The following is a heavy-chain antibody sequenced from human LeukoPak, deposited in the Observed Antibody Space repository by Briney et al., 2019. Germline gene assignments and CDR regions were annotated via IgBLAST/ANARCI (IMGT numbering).Heavy chain of an antibody. CDR2: IKSKTDGGTT. CDR3: TTRRIAAAGTYNWFDP. V-gene: IGHV3-15*07. J-gene: IGHJ5*02. Sequence: RPGGSLRLSCAASGFTFSNAWMNWVRQAPGKGLEWVGRIKSKTDGGTTDYAAPVKGRFTNSRDDSKNTLYLQMNSLKTEDTAVYYCTTRRIAAAGTYNWFDPWGQGTLVTVSS. D-gene: IGHD6-13*01. CDR1: GFTFSNAW.